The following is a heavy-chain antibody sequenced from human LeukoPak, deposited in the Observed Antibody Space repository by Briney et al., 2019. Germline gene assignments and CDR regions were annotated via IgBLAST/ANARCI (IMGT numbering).Heavy chain of an antibody. V-gene: IGHV3-48*04. Sequence: PGGSLRLSCAASGFTFSSYSMNWVRQAPGKGLEWVSYISSSSSTIYHADSVKGRFTISRDNAKNSLYLQMNSLRAEDTAVYYCARDKWFDPWGQGTLVTVSS. CDR2: ISSSSSTI. CDR3: ARDKWFDP. CDR1: GFTFSSYS. J-gene: IGHJ5*02.